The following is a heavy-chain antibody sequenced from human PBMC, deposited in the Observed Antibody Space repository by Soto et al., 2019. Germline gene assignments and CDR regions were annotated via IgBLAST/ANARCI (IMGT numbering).Heavy chain of an antibody. CDR3: ARVVRGSGSYLDY. D-gene: IGHD1-26*01. CDR2: TRNKANSYTT. V-gene: IGHV3-72*01. CDR1: GFTFSDHY. Sequence: PGGSLRLSCAASGFTFSDHYMDWVRQAPGKGLEWVGRTRNKANSYTTEYAASVKGRFTISRDDSKNSLYLQMNSLKTEDTAVYYCARVVRGSGSYLDYWGQGTLVTVSS. J-gene: IGHJ4*02.